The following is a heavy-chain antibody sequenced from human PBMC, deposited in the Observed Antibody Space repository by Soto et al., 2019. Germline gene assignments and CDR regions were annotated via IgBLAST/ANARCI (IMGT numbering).Heavy chain of an antibody. D-gene: IGHD3-9*01. J-gene: IGHJ6*02. CDR3: TRVYDIQHSYYYGMDV. Sequence: GGSLRLSCTASGFTFGDYAMSWFRQAPGKGLEWVGFIRSKAYGGTTEYAASVKGRFTISRDDSKSIAYLQMNSLKTEDTAVYYCTRVYDIQHSYYYGMDVWGQGTTVTVSS. CDR2: IRSKAYGGTT. CDR1: GFTFGDYA. V-gene: IGHV3-49*03.